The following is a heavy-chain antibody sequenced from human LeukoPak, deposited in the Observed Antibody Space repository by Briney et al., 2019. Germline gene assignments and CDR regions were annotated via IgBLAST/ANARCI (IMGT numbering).Heavy chain of an antibody. D-gene: IGHD6-13*01. CDR2: INPNSGGT. J-gene: IGHJ4*02. CDR3: ARDGISSSWYGIDY. Sequence: ASVKVSCKASGYTFTGYYMHWVRQAPGQGLEWMGWINPNSGGTNYAQKFQGRVTMTRDTSISTAYMELSRLRSDDTAVYYCARDGISSSWYGIDYWGQGTLVTVPS. CDR1: GYTFTGYY. V-gene: IGHV1-2*02.